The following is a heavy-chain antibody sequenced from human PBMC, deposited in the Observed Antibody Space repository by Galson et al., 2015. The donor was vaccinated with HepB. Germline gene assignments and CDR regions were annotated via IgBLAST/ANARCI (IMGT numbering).Heavy chain of an antibody. J-gene: IGHJ4*02. CDR3: ARDSGNGGFQD. V-gene: IGHV3-33*01. Sequence: SLRLSCAASGFIFSNYGMQWVRQAPGKGLEWVAHIWYDGTYKHYADSVKDRFTISRDNAKNTLFLQMNSLRAEDTAVYYCARDSGNGGFQDWGQGTLVSVSS. CDR2: IWYDGTYK. CDR1: GFIFSNYG. D-gene: IGHD2-8*01.